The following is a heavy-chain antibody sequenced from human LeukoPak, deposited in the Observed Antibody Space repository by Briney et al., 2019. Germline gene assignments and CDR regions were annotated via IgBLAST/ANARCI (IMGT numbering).Heavy chain of an antibody. CDR1: GGSFSGYY. Sequence: PSETLSLTCAVYGGSFSGYYWSWIRQPSGKGLEWIGEINHSGSTNYNPSLKSRVTISVDTSKNQFSLKLSSVTAADTAVYYCAREEIRSWFDPWGQGTLVTVSS. CDR3: AREEIRSWFDP. V-gene: IGHV4-34*01. CDR2: INHSGST. J-gene: IGHJ5*02. D-gene: IGHD5-24*01.